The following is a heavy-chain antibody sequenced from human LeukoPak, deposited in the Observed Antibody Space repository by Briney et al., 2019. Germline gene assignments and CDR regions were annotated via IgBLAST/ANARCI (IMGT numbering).Heavy chain of an antibody. J-gene: IGHJ5*02. CDR1: GGSISSYY. Sequence: SETLSLTCTVSGGSISSYYWSWIRQPAGKGLEWIGYIYYSGSTYYNPSLKSRVTISVDTSKNQFSLKLSSVTAADTAVYYCARDVPSPARHLYSSGWDENWFDPWGQGTLVTVSS. V-gene: IGHV4-59*06. D-gene: IGHD6-19*01. CDR2: IYYSGST. CDR3: ARDVPSPARHLYSSGWDENWFDP.